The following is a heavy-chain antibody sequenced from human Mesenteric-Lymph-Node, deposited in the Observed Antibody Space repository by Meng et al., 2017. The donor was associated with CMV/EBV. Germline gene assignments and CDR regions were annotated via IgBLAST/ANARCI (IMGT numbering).Heavy chain of an antibody. Sequence: GGSLRLSCAASGFTFDDYAMHWVRQAPGKGLEWVSGISWNSGSIGYADSVKGRFTISRDNAKNSLYLQMNSLRAEDMALYYCAREFKYSSSWRGWFDPWGQGTLVTVSS. CDR2: ISWNSGSI. J-gene: IGHJ5*02. CDR3: AREFKYSSSWRGWFDP. V-gene: IGHV3-9*03. CDR1: GFTFDDYA. D-gene: IGHD6-13*01.